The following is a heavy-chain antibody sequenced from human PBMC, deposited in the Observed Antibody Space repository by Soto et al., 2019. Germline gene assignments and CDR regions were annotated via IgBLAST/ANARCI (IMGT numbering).Heavy chain of an antibody. CDR2: IFVSSATI. D-gene: IGHD3-10*01. CDR1: GFSFSSYS. V-gene: IGHV3-48*04. Sequence: EVQLVESGGGLVQPGGSLRLSCVASGFSFSSYSMVWVRQAPGKGLEWIAYIFVSSATIHYADSVKGRFTVSRDNTQNSLFLLMNSLRAEDTAIYYCARDKDGAFDYWGQGTQVIVSS. J-gene: IGHJ4*02. CDR3: ARDKDGAFDY.